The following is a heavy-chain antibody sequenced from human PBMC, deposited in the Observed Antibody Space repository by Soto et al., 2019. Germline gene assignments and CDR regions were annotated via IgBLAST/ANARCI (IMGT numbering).Heavy chain of an antibody. CDR1: GDSISSLY. J-gene: IGHJ4*02. CDR2: IYYSGSI. D-gene: IGHD6-19*01. V-gene: IGHV4-59*01. CDR3: AKSLWDTSGWKTDY. Sequence: QVQLQESGPGLVKPSETLSLTCTVSGDSISSLYWSWIRQPPGKGLEWIGYIYYSGSINYNPSLKSRVTISVDPSKNHFSLRLSSVTAADTAVYYCAKSLWDTSGWKTDYWGQGTLVTVSS.